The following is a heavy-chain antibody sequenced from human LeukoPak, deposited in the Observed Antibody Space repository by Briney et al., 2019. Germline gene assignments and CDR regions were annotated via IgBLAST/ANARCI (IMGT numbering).Heavy chain of an antibody. CDR3: TRDYWFDS. CDR2: ISTTSAFM. Sequence: GGSLRLSCAASGFTFNIYPMHWVRKAPGKGLEWVSTISTTSAFMYYADSVKGRFSISRDNAKDSLYLQMNSLRAEDTAVYYCTRDYWFDSWGQGTLVTVPS. V-gene: IGHV3-21*01. CDR1: GFTFNIYP. J-gene: IGHJ5*01.